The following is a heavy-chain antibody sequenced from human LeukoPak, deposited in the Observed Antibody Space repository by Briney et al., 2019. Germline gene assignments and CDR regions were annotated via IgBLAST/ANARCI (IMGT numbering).Heavy chain of an antibody. D-gene: IGHD5-18*01. CDR1: GFTFSSYG. Sequence: GGSLRLSCAASGFTFSSYGMHWVRQAPGKGLEWVAFIRYDGSNKYYADSVKGRFTIPRDNSKNTLYLQMNSLRAEDTAVYYCARDLEAMGTGAFDIWGQGTMVTVSS. J-gene: IGHJ3*02. V-gene: IGHV3-30*02. CDR2: IRYDGSNK. CDR3: ARDLEAMGTGAFDI.